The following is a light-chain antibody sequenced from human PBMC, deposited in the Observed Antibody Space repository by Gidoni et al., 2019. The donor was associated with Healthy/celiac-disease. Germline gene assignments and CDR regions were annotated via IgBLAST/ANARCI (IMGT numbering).Light chain of an antibody. CDR2: DKN. CDR3: GTWDSSLSAGV. CDR1: SPNIGNNY. V-gene: IGLV1-51*01. J-gene: IGLJ3*02. Sequence: QSVLTQPPSVSAAPGTKVTISCSGSSPNIGNNYVSWYQQLPGTAPKLLIYDKNKRPSGIPDRFSGSKSGTSATLGITGLQTGDEADYYCGTWDSSLSAGVFGGGTKLTVL.